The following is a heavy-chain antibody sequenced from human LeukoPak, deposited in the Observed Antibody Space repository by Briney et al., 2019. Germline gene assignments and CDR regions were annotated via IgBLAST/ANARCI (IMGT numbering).Heavy chain of an antibody. V-gene: IGHV4-39*01. CDR3: ARALGYCSGGSCTRGYNWFDP. CDR2: IYFGGST. J-gene: IGHJ5*02. Sequence: PSETLSPTCTVSGGSISSSDYYWGWIRQAPGKGLEWIGSIYFGGSTYYNPSLKSRVTISVDTSMNQFSLKLSFVTTADTAVYYCARALGYCSGGSCTRGYNWFDPWGQGTLVTVSS. D-gene: IGHD2-15*01. CDR1: GGSISSSDYY.